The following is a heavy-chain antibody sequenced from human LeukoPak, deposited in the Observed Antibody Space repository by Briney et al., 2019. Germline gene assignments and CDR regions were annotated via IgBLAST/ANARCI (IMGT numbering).Heavy chain of an antibody. J-gene: IGHJ4*02. CDR1: GFTFSSYA. D-gene: IGHD1-26*01. V-gene: IGHV3-23*01. Sequence: GGSLRLSCAASGFTFSSYAMSWVRQAPGKGLEWVSAISGSGGSTYYADSVRGRFTISRDNSKNTLYLQMNSLRAEDTAVYYCAKDAVGGSYEYYFDYWGQGTLVTVSS. CDR3: AKDAVGGSYEYYFDY. CDR2: ISGSGGST.